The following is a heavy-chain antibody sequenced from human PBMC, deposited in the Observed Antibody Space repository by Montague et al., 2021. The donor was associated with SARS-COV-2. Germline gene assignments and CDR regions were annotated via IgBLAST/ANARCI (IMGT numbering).Heavy chain of an antibody. CDR1: GGSFSGYY. CDR3: ARGSRQWLVRPPHYYYFDY. D-gene: IGHD6-19*01. V-gene: IGHV4-34*01. J-gene: IGHJ4*02. CDR2: INHSGST. Sequence: SETLSLTCAVYGGSFSGYYWSWIRQHPGKGLEWIGEINHSGSTNYNPSLKSRVTISVDTSKNQFSLELSSVIAADTAVYYCARGSRQWLVRPPHYYYFDYWGQGTLVTVSS.